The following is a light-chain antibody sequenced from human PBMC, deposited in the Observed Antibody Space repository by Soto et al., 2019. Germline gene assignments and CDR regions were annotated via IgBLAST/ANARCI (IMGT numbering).Light chain of an antibody. CDR3: QQYDNWPPLT. CDR2: AAS. CDR1: QSVSSN. Sequence: EIVMTQSPATLSVSPGERATLSCRASQSVSSNVAWYQQKPGQAPRLLIYAASTRATGIPPRCSGSGSGTDFSVTISSLQSEDFAVYSCQQYDNWPPLTFGGGTKVEMK. V-gene: IGKV3-15*01. J-gene: IGKJ4*01.